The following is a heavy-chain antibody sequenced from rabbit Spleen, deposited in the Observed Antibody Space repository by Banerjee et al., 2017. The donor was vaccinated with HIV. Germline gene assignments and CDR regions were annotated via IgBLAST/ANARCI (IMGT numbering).Heavy chain of an antibody. J-gene: IGHJ4*01. Sequence: QEQLVESGGGLVQPEGSLTLTCTASGFSFGDRDVMCWVRQAPGKGLEWIGCMYPDGVGSTAYASWAKGRFTISKTSSTTVTLQMTSLTAADTATYFCARGSAAMTMVITGYYLNLWGQGTLVTVS. V-gene: IGHV1S45*01. CDR2: MYPDGVGST. CDR3: ARGSAAMTMVITGYYLNL. CDR1: GFSFGDRDV. D-gene: IGHD2-1*01.